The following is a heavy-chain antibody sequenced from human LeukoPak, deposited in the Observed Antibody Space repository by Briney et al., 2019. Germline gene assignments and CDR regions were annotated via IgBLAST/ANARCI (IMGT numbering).Heavy chain of an antibody. CDR2: ISSSGGTI. D-gene: IGHD1-26*01. Sequence: GGSLRLSCAASGFTFSSYSMNWVRQAPGKGLEWVSYISSSGGTIYYADSVKGRFTISRDNAKNSLYLQMNSLRAEDTAVYYCARMGARGFDYWGQGTLVTVSS. V-gene: IGHV3-48*04. CDR1: GFTFSSYS. J-gene: IGHJ4*02. CDR3: ARMGARGFDY.